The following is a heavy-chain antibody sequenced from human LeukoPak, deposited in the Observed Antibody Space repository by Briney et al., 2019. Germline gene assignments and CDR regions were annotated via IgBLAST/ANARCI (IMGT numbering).Heavy chain of an antibody. D-gene: IGHD5-18*01. CDR3: AREGGYSYGTDYNWFDP. CDR1: GFTFSSYS. J-gene: IGHJ5*02. V-gene: IGHV3-21*01. Sequence: GGSLRLSCAASGFTFSSYSMNWVRQAPGKGLEWVSSISGSSSYIYYADSVKGRFTISRDNAKNSLYLQMNSLRAEDTAVYYCAREGGYSYGTDYNWFDPWGQGTLVTVSS. CDR2: ISGSSSYI.